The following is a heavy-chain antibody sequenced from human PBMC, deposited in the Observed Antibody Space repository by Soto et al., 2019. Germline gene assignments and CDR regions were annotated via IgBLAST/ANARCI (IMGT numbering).Heavy chain of an antibody. CDR2: IIPIFGTA. CDR3: ARVDSSGYYYYGMDV. Sequence: GASVKVSCKSSGGTFSSYAISWVRQAPGQGLEWMGGIIPIFGTANYAQKFQGRVTITADESTSTAYMELSSLRSEDTAVYYCARVDSSGYYYYGMDVWGQGTTVTVSS. J-gene: IGHJ6*02. V-gene: IGHV1-69*13. CDR1: GGTFSSYA. D-gene: IGHD3-22*01.